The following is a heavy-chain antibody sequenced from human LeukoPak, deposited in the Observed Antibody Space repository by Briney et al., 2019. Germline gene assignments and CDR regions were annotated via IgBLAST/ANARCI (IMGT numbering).Heavy chain of an antibody. D-gene: IGHD6-13*01. CDR2: ISYDGSNK. Sequence: HSGGSLRLSCAASGFTFSSYGMHWVRQAPGKGLEWVAVISYDGSNKYYADSVKGRFTISRDNSKNTLYLQMNSLRAEDTAVYYCAKNPAGSSWHFDYWGQGTLVTVSS. V-gene: IGHV3-30*18. CDR1: GFTFSSYG. J-gene: IGHJ4*02. CDR3: AKNPAGSSWHFDY.